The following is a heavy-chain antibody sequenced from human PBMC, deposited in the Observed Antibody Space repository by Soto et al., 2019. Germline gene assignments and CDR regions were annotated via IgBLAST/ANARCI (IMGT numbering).Heavy chain of an antibody. V-gene: IGHV4-34*01. Sequence: PSETLSLTCAVNGGPFSCYYGTWIRQPPGKGLEWIGEINHSGNTNYNPSLQNRVTISVDTSKNQFSLNLSSVTAADTAVYYCARGSMEWLLLAYAMDVWGQGTTVTVSS. CDR3: ARGSMEWLLLAYAMDV. CDR2: INHSGNT. CDR1: GGPFSCYY. D-gene: IGHD3-3*01. J-gene: IGHJ6*02.